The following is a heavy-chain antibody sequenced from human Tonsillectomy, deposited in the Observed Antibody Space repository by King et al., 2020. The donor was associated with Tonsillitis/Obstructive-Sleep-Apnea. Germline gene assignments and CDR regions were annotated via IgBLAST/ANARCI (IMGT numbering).Heavy chain of an antibody. D-gene: IGHD6-19*01. V-gene: IGHV3-23*04. CDR1: GFTFSSYA. CDR3: AKITSYSSGWYEGHFDY. Sequence: EVQLVESGGGLVQPGGSLRLSCAASGFTFSSYAMTWVRQAPGKGLEWVSAISGSGGGTYSADFVRGRFTISRDNSKNTVYLQMNILRAEDTAVYYCAKITSYSSGWYEGHFDYWGQGTLVTVSS. CDR2: ISGSGGGT. J-gene: IGHJ4*02.